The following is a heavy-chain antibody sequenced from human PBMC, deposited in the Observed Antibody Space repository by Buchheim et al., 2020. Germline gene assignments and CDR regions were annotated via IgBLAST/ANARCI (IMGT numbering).Heavy chain of an antibody. D-gene: IGHD3-10*01. CDR3: ARDSAPVLLWPADAFDI. CDR1: GGSISSYY. CDR2: IYYSGST. V-gene: IGHV4-59*12. Sequence: QVQLQESGPGLVKPSEPLSLTCTVSGGSISSYYWSWIRQPPGKGLEWIGYIYYSGSTYYNPSLKSRVTISVDTSKNQFSLKLSSVTAADTAVYYCARDSAPVLLWPADAFDIWGQGT. J-gene: IGHJ3*02.